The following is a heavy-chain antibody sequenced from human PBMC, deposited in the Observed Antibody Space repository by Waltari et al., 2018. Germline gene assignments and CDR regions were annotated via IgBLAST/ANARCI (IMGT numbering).Heavy chain of an antibody. CDR1: GYRFSSDW. D-gene: IGHD6-25*01. V-gene: IGHV5-51*01. Sequence: EVQLVQSGAEVKKPGESLKISCKASGYRFSSDWIVWVRQMPGTGLEWLGMMYPGDSDTRYSPSFESQVTISADKFINTAYLMLKSLKTSDTAMYYCAKGGIPNWFDPWGQGTLVTVSS. CDR3: AKGGIPNWFDP. CDR2: MYPGDSDT. J-gene: IGHJ5*02.